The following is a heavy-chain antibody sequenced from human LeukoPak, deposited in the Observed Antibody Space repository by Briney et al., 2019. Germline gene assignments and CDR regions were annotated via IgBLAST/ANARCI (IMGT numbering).Heavy chain of an antibody. Sequence: SQTLSLTCAISGDSVSTNSAAWNWMRLSPSRGLEWLGRTYYMSKWYNEYAVSVNSRININADTSKNHFSLQLNSVTSEDTAVYYCARWQHGPRYFDYWGQGTLVTVSS. CDR2: TYYMSKWYN. CDR1: GDSVSTNSAA. J-gene: IGHJ4*02. V-gene: IGHV6-1*01. D-gene: IGHD5-24*01. CDR3: ARWQHGPRYFDY.